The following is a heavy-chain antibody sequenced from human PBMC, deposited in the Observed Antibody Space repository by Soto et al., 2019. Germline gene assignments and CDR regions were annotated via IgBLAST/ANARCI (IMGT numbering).Heavy chain of an antibody. Sequence: VASVKVSCKASGYTFTSYGISWVRQAPGQGLEWMGWISAYNGNTNYAQKLQGRVTMTTDTSTSTAYMELRSLRSDDTAVYYCARDRSVLRFLEWLSNYYYYYGMDVWGQGTTVTVSS. CDR1: GYTFTSYG. V-gene: IGHV1-18*01. D-gene: IGHD3-3*01. J-gene: IGHJ6*02. CDR2: ISAYNGNT. CDR3: ARDRSVLRFLEWLSNYYYYYGMDV.